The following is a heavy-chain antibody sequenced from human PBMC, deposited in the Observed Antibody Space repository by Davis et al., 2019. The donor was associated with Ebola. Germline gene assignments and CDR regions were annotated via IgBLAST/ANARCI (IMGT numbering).Heavy chain of an antibody. CDR1: GFTFSSYA. V-gene: IGHV3-23*01. J-gene: IGHJ4*02. Sequence: GESLKISCAASGFTFSSYAMSWVRQAPGKGLEWVSTISGSGGSTYYADSVKGRFTISRDNAKSSLFLHMNSLRAEDTAVYYCAKEHFAGTTGFDNWGQGTLVTVSS. CDR3: AKEHFAGTTGFDN. CDR2: ISGSGGST. D-gene: IGHD1-7*01.